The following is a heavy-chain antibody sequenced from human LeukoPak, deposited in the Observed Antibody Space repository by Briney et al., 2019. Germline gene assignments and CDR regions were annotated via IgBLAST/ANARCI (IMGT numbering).Heavy chain of an antibody. CDR1: GASISSSTYY. CDR2: TYYSSST. V-gene: IGHV4-39*01. Sequence: SETLSLTCTVSGASISSSTYYWGWIRQTPGEGLEWIGYTYYSSSTYYNPSLKSRVTISVDTSKNQFSLMLNSVTAADTAVYYCATPGRIAVAGQFDYWGQGTLVTVSS. D-gene: IGHD6-19*01. CDR3: ATPGRIAVAGQFDY. J-gene: IGHJ4*02.